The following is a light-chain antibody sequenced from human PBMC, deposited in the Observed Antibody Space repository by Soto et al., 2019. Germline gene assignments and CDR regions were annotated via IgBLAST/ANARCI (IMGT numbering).Light chain of an antibody. J-gene: IGKJ5*01. CDR2: DAS. CDR3: QQYNSWPLIT. V-gene: IGKV3-15*01. Sequence: IGLELSPGAVSLSPEERATLSCRASQSVSNNYLAWYQQKPGQAPRLLIYDASTRATGIPDRFSGGGSGTEFTLTISSLQSEDFVVYYCQQYNSWPLITAGQGTRLEIK. CDR1: QSVSNN.